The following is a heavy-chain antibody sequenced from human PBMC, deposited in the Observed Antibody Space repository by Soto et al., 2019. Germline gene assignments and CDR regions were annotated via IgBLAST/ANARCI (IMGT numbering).Heavy chain of an antibody. CDR3: AKFSLTDCGGDCYDAFDI. J-gene: IGHJ3*02. Sequence: GGSLRLSCAASGFTFSSYAMSWVRQAPGKGLEWVSAIRGSGGSTYYADSVKGRFTISRDNSKNTLYLQMNSLRAEDTAVYYCAKFSLTDCGGDCYDAFDIWGQGTMVTVSS. V-gene: IGHV3-23*01. D-gene: IGHD2-21*02. CDR1: GFTFSSYA. CDR2: IRGSGGST.